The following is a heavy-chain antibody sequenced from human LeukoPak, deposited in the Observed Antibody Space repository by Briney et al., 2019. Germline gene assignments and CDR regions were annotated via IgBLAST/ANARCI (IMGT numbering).Heavy chain of an antibody. Sequence: PGRSLRLSCAASGFTFSSYGMHWVRQAPGKGLEWVAVIWYDGSNKYYADSVKGRFTISRDNSKNTLYLQMNSLRAEDTAVYYCARAKWLVTPFDYWGQGTLVTVSS. J-gene: IGHJ4*02. CDR3: ARAKWLVTPFDY. D-gene: IGHD6-19*01. CDR1: GFTFSSYG. V-gene: IGHV3-33*01. CDR2: IWYDGSNK.